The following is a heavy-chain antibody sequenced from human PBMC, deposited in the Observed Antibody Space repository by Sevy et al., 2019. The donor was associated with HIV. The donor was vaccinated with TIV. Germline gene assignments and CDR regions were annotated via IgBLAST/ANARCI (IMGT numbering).Heavy chain of an antibody. V-gene: IGHV3-49*03. CDR3: TRRASRVYGDHLNLY. J-gene: IGHJ4*02. Sequence: GGSLRRSCTASGFTFGDYAMSWFRQAPGRGLEWVGFIRSEPYGVTTEYAASVKGRFTVSREDSKSIVYLQMNSLKTEDTAVYYCTRRASRVYGDHLNLYGGQGTLVTVSS. CDR1: GFTFGDYA. CDR2: IRSEPYGVTT. D-gene: IGHD2-21*02.